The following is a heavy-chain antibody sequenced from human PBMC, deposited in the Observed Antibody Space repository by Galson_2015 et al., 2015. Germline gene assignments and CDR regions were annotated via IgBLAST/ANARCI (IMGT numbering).Heavy chain of an antibody. D-gene: IGHD4-17*01. Sequence: QSGAEAPKPGVSLPISCTGSGCSFTSHWIGWVRQVPGKRLEWMGVVYPGDSDTRYSQSLQGQVTISADNSISTAYLQWSILKASDTAMHYCARREGSSDYCDEVGPDWYFDLWGWGSLVTVSS. CDR3: ARREGSSDYCDEVGPDWYFDL. CDR2: VYPGDSDT. V-gene: IGHV5-51*03. CDR1: GCSFTSHW. J-gene: IGHJ2*01.